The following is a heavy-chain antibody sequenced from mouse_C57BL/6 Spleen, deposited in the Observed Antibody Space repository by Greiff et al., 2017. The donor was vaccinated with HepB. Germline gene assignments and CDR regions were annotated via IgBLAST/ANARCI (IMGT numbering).Heavy chain of an antibody. D-gene: IGHD1-1*01. CDR3: ARSNYGSSYLAY. CDR1: GYTFTDYN. CDR2: INPNNGGT. Sequence: VQLQQSGPELVKPGASVKIPCKASGYTFTDYNMDWVKQSHGKSLEWIGDINPNNGGTIYNQKFKGKATLTVDKSSSTAYMALRSLTSEDTAVYYCARSNYGSSYLAYWGQGTLVTVSA. J-gene: IGHJ3*01. V-gene: IGHV1-18*01.